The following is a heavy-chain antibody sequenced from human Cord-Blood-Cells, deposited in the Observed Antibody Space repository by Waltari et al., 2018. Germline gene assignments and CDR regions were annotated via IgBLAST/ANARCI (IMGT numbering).Heavy chain of an antibody. CDR1: GGTFSSYA. CDR2: IIPIVGTA. V-gene: IGHV1-69*01. Sequence: QVQLVQSGAEVKKPGSSVKVSCKASGGTFSSYAISWVRRAPGQGLEWMGGIIPIVGTANYAQKCQGRVTITADESTSTAYMELSSLRSEDTAVYYCARKDSSGWYFDLWGRGTLVTVSS. J-gene: IGHJ2*01. D-gene: IGHD6-19*01. CDR3: ARKDSSGWYFDL.